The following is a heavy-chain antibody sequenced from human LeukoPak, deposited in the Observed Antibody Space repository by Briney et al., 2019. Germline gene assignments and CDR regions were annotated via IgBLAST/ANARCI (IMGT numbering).Heavy chain of an antibody. J-gene: IGHJ4*02. CDR1: GFTFSRYD. CDR3: ARGAYDGSGH. D-gene: IGHD5-12*01. Sequence: GGSLRLSCAASGFTFSRYDMSWVRQAPGKGLVWVSRIKSDGSGTTYADSVKGRFTISRDNAKNTVYLQMNSVRAEDTAVYFCARGAYDGSGHWGQGTLVTVSS. CDR2: IKSDGSGT. V-gene: IGHV3-74*01.